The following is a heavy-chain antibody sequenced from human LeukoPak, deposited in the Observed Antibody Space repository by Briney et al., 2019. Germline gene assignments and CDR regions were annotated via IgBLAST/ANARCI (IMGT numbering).Heavy chain of an antibody. CDR1: GFTFNNYW. CDR2: MNTDGSSA. V-gene: IGHV3-74*01. J-gene: IGHJ1*01. Sequence: GGSLRLSCAASGFTFNNYWMHWVRQGPGKGLVWVSRMNTDGSSASYADSVKGRFTISGDNAKNTLYLQMNSLRAEDTAVYYCARDQGGYFQHWGQGTLVTVSS. CDR3: ARDQGGYFQH.